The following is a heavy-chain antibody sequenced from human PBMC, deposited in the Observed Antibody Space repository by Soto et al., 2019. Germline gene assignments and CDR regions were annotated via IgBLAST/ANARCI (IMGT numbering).Heavy chain of an antibody. D-gene: IGHD3-22*01. CDR1: GGSISSSSYY. Sequence: PSETLSLTCTVSGGSISSSSYYWGWIRQPPGKGLEWIGSIYYSGSTYYNPSLKSRVTISVDTSKNQFSLKLSSVTAADTAVYYCARRLYYDSSGFEGGGMDVWGQGNTVTVSS. CDR3: ARRLYYDSSGFEGGGMDV. J-gene: IGHJ6*02. V-gene: IGHV4-39*01. CDR2: IYYSGST.